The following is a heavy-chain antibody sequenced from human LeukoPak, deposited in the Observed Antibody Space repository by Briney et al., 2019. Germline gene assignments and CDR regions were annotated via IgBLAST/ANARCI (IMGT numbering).Heavy chain of an antibody. CDR2: INGDGSTT. CDR1: GFTFSGYW. J-gene: IGHJ6*03. V-gene: IGHV3-74*01. CDR3: ASDQYYYYMGV. Sequence: GGSLRLSCAASGFTFSGYWMHWVRQVPGKGLLWLSRINGDGSTTNYADSVKGRFTISRDNAKNTVYLQMNSLRAEDTAVYYCASDQYYYYMGVWGKGTTVTVSS.